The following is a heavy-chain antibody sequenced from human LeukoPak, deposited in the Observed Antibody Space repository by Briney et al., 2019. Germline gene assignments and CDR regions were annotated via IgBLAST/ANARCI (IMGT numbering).Heavy chain of an antibody. CDR2: IHRDGGMT. CDR3: VRETGTIGYYMDV. V-gene: IGHV3-74*01. D-gene: IGHD2-15*01. Sequence: GGSLRLSCAASGFTFTGNSMQWVRQGAGKGLVWVARIHRDGGMTRYADSVEGRFTISRDNAKNTLYLQMNSLRAEDTAIYYCVRETGTIGYYMDVWGKGTTVTVSS. J-gene: IGHJ6*03. CDR1: GFTFTGNS.